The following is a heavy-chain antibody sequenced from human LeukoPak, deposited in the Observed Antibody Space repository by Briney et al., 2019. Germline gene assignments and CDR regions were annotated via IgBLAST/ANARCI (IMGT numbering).Heavy chain of an antibody. V-gene: IGHV3-23*01. Sequence: PSETLSLTCAVYGGSFSGYYWSWIRQPPGKGLEWVSAISGSGGSTYYADSVKGRFTISRDNSKNTLYLQMNSLRAEDTAVYYCAKVPVMKPQFYFDYWGQGTLVTVSS. CDR2: ISGSGGST. D-gene: IGHD2-21*01. CDR1: GGSFSGYY. CDR3: AKVPVMKPQFYFDY. J-gene: IGHJ4*02.